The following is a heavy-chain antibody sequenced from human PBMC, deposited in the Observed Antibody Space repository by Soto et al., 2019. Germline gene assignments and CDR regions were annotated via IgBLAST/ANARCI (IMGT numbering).Heavy chain of an antibody. Sequence: EVQLVESGGGLVQPGGSLRLSCEASGFTFRNYDMHWVRQGTGKGLEWVPGISAAGDPDYADSVEGRFTISRENAQNSFFLQMNILRVGDTAVYYCARTDRDFYGLDVWGQGTTVIVSS. V-gene: IGHV3-13*05. CDR2: ISAAGDP. J-gene: IGHJ6*02. CDR1: GFTFRNYD. CDR3: ARTDRDFYGLDV.